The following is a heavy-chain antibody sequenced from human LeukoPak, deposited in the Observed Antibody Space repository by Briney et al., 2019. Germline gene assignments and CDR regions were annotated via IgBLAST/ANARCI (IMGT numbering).Heavy chain of an antibody. CDR1: EFNFEKFA. J-gene: IGHJ4*02. CDR2: ISSSTMI. CDR3: ARGITVIRGVLLDF. V-gene: IGHV3-69-1*02. Sequence: GGSVRLPCAVWEFNFEKFAMNGVRHAPGKGVEGLSYISSSTMIEYADSVKGRFTISRDNAKNSLYLQMSSLKGEDTAVYYCARGITVIRGVLLDFWGQGTQVIVSS. D-gene: IGHD3-10*01.